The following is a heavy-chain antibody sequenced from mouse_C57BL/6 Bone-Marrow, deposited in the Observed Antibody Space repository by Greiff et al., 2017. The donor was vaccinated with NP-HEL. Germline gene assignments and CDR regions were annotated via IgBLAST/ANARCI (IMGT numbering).Heavy chain of an antibody. V-gene: IGHV5-12*01. CDR3: ARAYYGSRRFAY. CDR2: ISNGGGST. Sequence: EVQVVESGGGLVQPGGSLKLSCAASGFTFSDYYMYWVRQTPEQRLEWVAYISNGGGSTYYPDTVKGRFTISRDNAKNTLYLQMSRLKSEDTAMYYCARAYYGSRRFAYWGQGTLVTVSA. CDR1: GFTFSDYY. D-gene: IGHD1-1*01. J-gene: IGHJ3*01.